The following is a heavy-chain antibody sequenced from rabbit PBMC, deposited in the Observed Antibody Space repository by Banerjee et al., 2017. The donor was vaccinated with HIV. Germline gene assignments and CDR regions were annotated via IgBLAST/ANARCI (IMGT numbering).Heavy chain of an antibody. J-gene: IGHJ4*01. Sequence: QQQLVETGGGLVKPEGSLTLTCKAYGFDLSRYYYMCWVRQAPGKELELIACIDTNSDSTSSASWVNGRFTISSDNAQNTVDLQMNSLTAADTATYFCARIDPRFYTSGWDYFNLWGPGTLVTVS. CDR1: GFDLSRYYY. CDR2: IDTNSDST. CDR3: ARIDPRFYTSGWDYFNL. D-gene: IGHD4-1*01. V-gene: IGHV1S43*01.